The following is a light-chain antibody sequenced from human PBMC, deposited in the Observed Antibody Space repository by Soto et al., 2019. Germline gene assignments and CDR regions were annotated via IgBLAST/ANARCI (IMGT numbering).Light chain of an antibody. J-gene: IGLJ2*01. CDR2: GDS. V-gene: IGLV1-40*01. CDR3: QSYDSSLSGRVV. Sequence: QSVLTQPPSVPGAPGQRVTISCTGGSSSIGAGYDVHWYQHLPGTAPKLLIYGDSNRPSGVPDRFSGSKSGTSASLAITGLQAEDEGDYYCQSYDSSLSGRVVFGGGTKLTVL. CDR1: SSSIGAGYD.